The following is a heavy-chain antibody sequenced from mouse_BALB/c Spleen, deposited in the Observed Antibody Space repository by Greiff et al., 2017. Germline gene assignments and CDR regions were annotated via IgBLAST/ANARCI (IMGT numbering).Heavy chain of an antibody. CDR1: GYSITSGYY. V-gene: IGHV3-6*02. D-gene: IGHD1-2*01. Sequence: EVKLLESGPGLVKPSQSLSLTCSVTGYSITSGYYWNWIRQFPGNKLEWMGYISYDGSNNYNPSLKNRISITRDTSKNQFFLKLNSVTTEDTATYYCAFITTATTWFAYWGQGTLVTVSA. J-gene: IGHJ3*01. CDR3: AFITTATTWFAY. CDR2: ISYDGSN.